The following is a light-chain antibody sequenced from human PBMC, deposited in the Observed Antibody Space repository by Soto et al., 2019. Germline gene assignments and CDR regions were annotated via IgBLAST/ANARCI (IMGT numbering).Light chain of an antibody. CDR2: DVS. CDR1: SSDVGGYNY. CDR3: SSYTSSSTHV. J-gene: IGLJ1*01. V-gene: IGLV2-14*01. Sequence: HCARTNAASGTGADVEARRISCTETSSDVGGYNYVSWYQQHPGKAPKLMIYDVSNRPSGVSNRFSGSKSGNTASLTISGLQAEDEADYYCSSYTSSSTHVFGTGTKVTVL.